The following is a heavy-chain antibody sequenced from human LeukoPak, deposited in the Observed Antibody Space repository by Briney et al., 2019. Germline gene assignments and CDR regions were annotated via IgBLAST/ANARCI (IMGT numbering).Heavy chain of an antibody. CDR1: GLTFRNYW. CDR2: SNSDGTRT. J-gene: IGHJ4*02. D-gene: IGHD2-21*02. CDR3: ATGCGGDCYGLDY. V-gene: IGHV3-74*01. Sequence: GGSLRLSCVASGLTFRNYWMHWVRQAPGKGLVWVSYSNSDGTRTTYADSVKGRFTISRDNAKNTLYLEMTSLRDEDTAVYYCATGCGGDCYGLDYWGQGTLVTVSS.